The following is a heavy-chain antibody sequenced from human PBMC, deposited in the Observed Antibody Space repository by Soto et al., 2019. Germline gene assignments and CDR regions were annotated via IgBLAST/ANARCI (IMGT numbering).Heavy chain of an antibody. J-gene: IGHJ4*02. D-gene: IGHD4-4*01. CDR3: ARHRDGYSSFDY. CDR2: IYPGDSDT. CDR1: GYSFTNYW. Sequence: GESLKISCKGSGYSFTNYWIAWVRQMPGKGLEWMGIIYPGDSDTRYSPSLQGQVTISADKSISTAYLQWSSLKASDTAMYYCARHRDGYSSFDYWGQATRVTVSS. V-gene: IGHV5-51*01.